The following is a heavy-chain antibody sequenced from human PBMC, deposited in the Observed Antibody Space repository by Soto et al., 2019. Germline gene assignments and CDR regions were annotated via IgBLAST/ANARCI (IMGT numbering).Heavy chain of an antibody. Sequence: LRLSCAASGFTFSSYAVSWVRQAPGKGLEWVSAISGSGGSTYYADSVKGRFTISRDNSKNTLYLQMNSLRAEDTAVYYCAKSPQKIYSSGWPYYFDYWGQGTLVTVSS. V-gene: IGHV3-23*01. CDR3: AKSPQKIYSSGWPYYFDY. J-gene: IGHJ4*02. CDR1: GFTFSSYA. CDR2: ISGSGGST. D-gene: IGHD6-19*01.